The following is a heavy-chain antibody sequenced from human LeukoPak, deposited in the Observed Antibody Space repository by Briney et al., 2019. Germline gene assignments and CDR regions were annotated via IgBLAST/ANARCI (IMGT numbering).Heavy chain of an antibody. J-gene: IGHJ4*02. CDR1: GFTFSNAW. D-gene: IGHD3-16*02. CDR2: IKSKASDGTI. V-gene: IGHV3-15*01. Sequence: GRSLRLSCAASGFTFSNAWMNWVRQAPGKGLEWVGRIKSKASDGTIDYAAPVKGRFTISRDDSKNTLYLQMNSLKIEDTAVYYCTWGSYRDHVDYWGQGTLVTVSS. CDR3: TWGSYRDHVDY.